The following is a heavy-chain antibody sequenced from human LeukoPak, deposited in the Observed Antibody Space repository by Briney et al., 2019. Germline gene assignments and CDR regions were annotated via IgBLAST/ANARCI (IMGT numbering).Heavy chain of an antibody. CDR2: ISYDGTNK. J-gene: IGHJ4*02. CDR1: GFTFSNYA. CDR3: ARQMATILDGILDY. V-gene: IGHV3-30*04. Sequence: GRSLRLSCAASGFTFSNYAIHWVRQAPGKGLEWVSVISYDGTNKYYADSVKGRFTISRDNSKNTLYLQMNRLKTEDTALYYCARQMATILDGILDYWGQGTLVTVSS. D-gene: IGHD5-24*01.